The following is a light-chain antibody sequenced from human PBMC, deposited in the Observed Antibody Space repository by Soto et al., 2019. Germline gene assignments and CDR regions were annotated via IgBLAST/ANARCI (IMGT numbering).Light chain of an antibody. J-gene: IGKJ4*01. Sequence: DIQMTQSPSSLSASVGDRVTITCQASQDISNYLNWYQQKPGKAPKVLIHDASDLETGVPSRFSGSGSGTNFTFTISRLQPEDFASYYWQQYNSLVSFGGGTKVQT. V-gene: IGKV1-33*01. CDR1: QDISNY. CDR3: QQYNSLVS. CDR2: DAS.